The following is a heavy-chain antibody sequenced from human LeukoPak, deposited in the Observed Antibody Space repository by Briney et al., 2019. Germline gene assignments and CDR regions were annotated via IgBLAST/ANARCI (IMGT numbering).Heavy chain of an antibody. D-gene: IGHD3-10*01. Sequence: GGSLRLSCAASGFTFSSYSMNWVRQAPGKGLEWVSSISSSSSYIYYADSVKGRFTISRDNAKNSLYLQMNSLRAEDTAVYYCARGDITMVRGEDFFDYWGQGTLVTVSS. CDR1: GFTFSSYS. CDR3: ARGDITMVRGEDFFDY. V-gene: IGHV3-21*01. J-gene: IGHJ4*02. CDR2: ISSSSSYI.